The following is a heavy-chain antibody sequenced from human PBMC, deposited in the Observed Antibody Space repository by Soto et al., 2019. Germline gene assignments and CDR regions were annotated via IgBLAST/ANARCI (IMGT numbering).Heavy chain of an antibody. CDR2: IRSKANSYAT. J-gene: IGHJ3*02. CDR3: TTTSTGAFDI. V-gene: IGHV3-73*01. CDR1: GFTFSGSA. Sequence: EVQLVESGGGLVQPGGSLKLSCAASGFTFSGSAMHWVRQASGKGLEWVGRIRSKANSYATAYAASVKGRFTISRDDSKNTAYLQMNSPKTEDTAVYYCTTTSTGAFDIWGQGTMVTVSS.